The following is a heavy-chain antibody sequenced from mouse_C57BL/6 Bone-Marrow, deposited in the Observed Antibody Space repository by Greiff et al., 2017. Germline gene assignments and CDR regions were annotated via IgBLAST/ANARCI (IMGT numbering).Heavy chain of an antibody. V-gene: IGHV5-6*01. J-gene: IGHJ1*03. Sequence: EVQRVESGGDLVKPGGSLKLSCAASGFTFSSYGMSWVRQPPDKRLEWVATISSGGSYTYYPDSVKGRFTISRDNAKNTLYLQMSRLKSEYTAMYYCARHRYGSSSWYFDVWGTGTTVTVSS. D-gene: IGHD1-1*01. CDR2: ISSGGSYT. CDR1: GFTFSSYG. CDR3: ARHRYGSSSWYFDV.